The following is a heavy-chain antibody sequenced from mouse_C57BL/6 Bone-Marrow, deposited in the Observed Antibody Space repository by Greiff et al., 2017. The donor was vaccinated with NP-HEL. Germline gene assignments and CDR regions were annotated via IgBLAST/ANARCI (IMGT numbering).Heavy chain of an antibody. CDR3: ARGTYGSSYVIAMDY. CDR2: IYPGDGDT. CDR1: GYAFSSSW. Sequence: QVHVKQSGPELVKPGASVKISCKASGYAFSSSWMNWVKQRPGKGLEWIGRIYPGDGDTNYNGKFKGKATLTADKSSSTAYMQLSSLTSEDSAVYFCARGTYGSSYVIAMDYWGQGTSVTVSS. J-gene: IGHJ4*01. V-gene: IGHV1-82*01. D-gene: IGHD1-1*01.